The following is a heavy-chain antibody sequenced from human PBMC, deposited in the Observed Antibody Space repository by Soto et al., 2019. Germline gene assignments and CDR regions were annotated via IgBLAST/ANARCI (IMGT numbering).Heavy chain of an antibody. V-gene: IGHV3-33*01. Sequence: QVQLVESGGGVVQPGRSLRLSCAASGFTFSSYGMHWVRQAPGKGLEWVAVIWYDGSNKYYADSVKGRFTISRDNSKKPLYLQMNSLRAEDTAVYYCASQKESSGWYVGGVGFDYWGQGTLVTVSS. CDR3: ASQKESSGWYVGGVGFDY. CDR1: GFTFSSYG. J-gene: IGHJ4*02. CDR2: IWYDGSNK. D-gene: IGHD6-19*01.